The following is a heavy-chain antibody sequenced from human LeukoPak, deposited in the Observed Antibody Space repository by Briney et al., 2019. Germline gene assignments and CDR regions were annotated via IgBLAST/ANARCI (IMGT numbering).Heavy chain of an antibody. J-gene: IGHJ4*02. D-gene: IGHD3-22*01. CDR3: ARDGVYDSSGSTTYYFDY. CDR1: GFTFSSYG. Sequence: GGSLRLSCAASGFTFSSYGMHWVRQAPGKGLEWVAVISYDGSNKYYADSVKGRFTISRDNSKNTLYLQMNSLRAEDTAVYYCARDGVYDSSGSTTYYFDYWGQGTLVTVSS. V-gene: IGHV3-33*05. CDR2: ISYDGSNK.